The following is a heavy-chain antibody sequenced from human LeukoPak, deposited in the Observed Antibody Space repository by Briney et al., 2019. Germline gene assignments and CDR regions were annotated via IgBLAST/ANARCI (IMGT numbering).Heavy chain of an antibody. Sequence: KSSETLSLTCTVSGASVRNEYWSWIRQPPGKELEWIGYIHCSGSSNYHPSLGSRVTISLDTSKNQFSLKLKSVTAADTGMYHCARYDRGLFFFDNWGQGTLVTVSS. CDR2: IHCSGSS. CDR1: GASVRNEY. CDR3: ARYDRGLFFFDN. J-gene: IGHJ4*02. V-gene: IGHV4-4*09. D-gene: IGHD1-14*01.